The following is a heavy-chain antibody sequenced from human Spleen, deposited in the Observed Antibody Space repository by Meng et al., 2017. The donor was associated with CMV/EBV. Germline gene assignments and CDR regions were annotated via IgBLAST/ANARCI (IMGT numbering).Heavy chain of an antibody. CDR2: IYPGDSDT. J-gene: IGHJ4*02. D-gene: IGHD3-10*01. V-gene: IGHV5-51*01. Sequence: GAEVQKPVQSLKLLFKGSAYSFTSYVVGCVRQMPGKGLEWIGIIYPGDSDTRYSPSFQAQVTISADKSISTAYLQWSSLKASDTAMYYCAGLDWVRGVIDYWGQGTLVTVSS. CDR1: AYSFTSYV. CDR3: AGLDWVRGVIDY.